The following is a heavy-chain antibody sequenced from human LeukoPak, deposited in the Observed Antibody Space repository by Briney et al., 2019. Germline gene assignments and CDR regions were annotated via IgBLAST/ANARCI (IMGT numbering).Heavy chain of an antibody. CDR3: ARDRIGKYSIDY. V-gene: IGHV3-33*08. CDR2: ISDNGRGT. D-gene: IGHD2-15*01. J-gene: IGHJ4*02. Sequence: PGGSLRLSCAAPGFTFSNFGLNWVRQAPGKGLEWVAFISDNGRGTYYLESVKGLFTISRDDSKNTLYLQMNSLRVEDTAVYYCARDRIGKYSIDYWGQGTLVTVSS. CDR1: GFTFSNFG.